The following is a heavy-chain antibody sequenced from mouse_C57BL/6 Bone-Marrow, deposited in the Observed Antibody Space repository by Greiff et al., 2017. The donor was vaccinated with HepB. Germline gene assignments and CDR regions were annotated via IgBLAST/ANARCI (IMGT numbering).Heavy chain of an antibody. CDR3: ARDLTGDYYAMDY. Sequence: EVKLMESGGGLVQSGRSLRLSCATSGFTFSDFYMEWVRQAPGKGLEWIAASRNKANDYTTEYSASVKGRFIVSRDTSQSILYLQMNALRAEDTAIYYCARDLTGDYYAMDYWGQGTSVTVSS. CDR1: GFTFSDFY. J-gene: IGHJ4*01. CDR2: SRNKANDYTT. V-gene: IGHV7-1*01. D-gene: IGHD4-1*01.